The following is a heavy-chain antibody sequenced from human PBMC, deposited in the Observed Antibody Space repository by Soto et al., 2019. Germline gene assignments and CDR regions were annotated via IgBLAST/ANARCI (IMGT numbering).Heavy chain of an antibody. D-gene: IGHD2-8*01. Sequence: GGSLRLSCSASGFNFGSYGMSWVRQAPGKGLEWVSGLTASGLNTYYTDSVKGRFTISGDNSRNTVYLQMSGLRVEDTAVFHCAKGLGNAKEVWGQGTTVTVSS. J-gene: IGHJ6*02. CDR3: AKGLGNAKEV. CDR2: LTASGLNT. CDR1: GFNFGSYG. V-gene: IGHV3-23*01.